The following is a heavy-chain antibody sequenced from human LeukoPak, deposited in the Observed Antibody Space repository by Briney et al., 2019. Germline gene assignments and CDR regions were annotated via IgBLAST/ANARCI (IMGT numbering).Heavy chain of an antibody. CDR3: ARDVGQWLVKGWFDP. D-gene: IGHD6-19*01. J-gene: IGHJ5*02. CDR1: GGSISSYY. Sequence: SETLSLTCTVSGGSISSYYWSWIQQPPGKGLEWIGYIYYSGSTNYNPSLKSRVTISVDTSKNQFSLKLSSVTAADTAVYYCARDVGQWLVKGWFDPWGQGTLVTVSS. V-gene: IGHV4-59*01. CDR2: IYYSGST.